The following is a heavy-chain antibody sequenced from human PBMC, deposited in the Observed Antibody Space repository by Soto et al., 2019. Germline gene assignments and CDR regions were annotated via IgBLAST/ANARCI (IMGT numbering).Heavy chain of an antibody. D-gene: IGHD4-17*01. Sequence: QVQLVQSGAEVKKPGSSVKVSCKASGGPFSNYTITWVRQAPGQGLEWMGSIIPILYIANYAKKFQGRVTITADKSTSTAYMELSSLRSEDTAVYYCARDVGLGPVTVSTHVDYWGQGTLVIVSS. J-gene: IGHJ4*02. V-gene: IGHV1-69*08. CDR2: IIPILYIA. CDR3: ARDVGLGPVTVSTHVDY. CDR1: GGPFSNYT.